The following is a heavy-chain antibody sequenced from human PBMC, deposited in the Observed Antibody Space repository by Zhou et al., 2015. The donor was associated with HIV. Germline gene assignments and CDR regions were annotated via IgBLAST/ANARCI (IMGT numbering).Heavy chain of an antibody. D-gene: IGHD6-19*01. Sequence: LLESGGGLVQPGGSLRLSCAASGLTFSNYAMTWVRQAPGKRLEWVSGTTGSGGGTYYADPVKGRFTISRDNSKKILYLHMKSLRGEDTAVYYCAGAGSGLFRDGLDVWGQGP. J-gene: IGHJ6*02. CDR3: AGAGSGLFRDGLDV. CDR1: GLTFSNYA. V-gene: IGHV3-23*01. CDR2: TTGSGGGT.